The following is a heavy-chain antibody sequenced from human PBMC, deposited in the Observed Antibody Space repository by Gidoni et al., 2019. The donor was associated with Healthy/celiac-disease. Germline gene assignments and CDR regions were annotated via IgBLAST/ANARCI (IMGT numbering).Heavy chain of an antibody. CDR2: ISSSSRYI. CDR3: AREVSPHYYYYGMDV. V-gene: IGHV3-21*01. Sequence: EVQLVESGGGLVKPGGSLSLSCAASGFTFRSYSMNWVRQDPGKGLEWVSSISSSSRYIYYADSVKGRFTISRDNAKNSLYLQMNSLRAEDTAVYYCAREVSPHYYYYGMDVWGQGTTVTVSS. D-gene: IGHD4-4*01. CDR1: GFTFRSYS. J-gene: IGHJ6*02.